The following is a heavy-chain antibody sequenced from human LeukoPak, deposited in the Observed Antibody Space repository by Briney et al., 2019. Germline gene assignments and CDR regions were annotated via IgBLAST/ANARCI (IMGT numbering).Heavy chain of an antibody. CDR2: INHSGST. J-gene: IGHJ4*02. D-gene: IGHD3-22*01. CDR3: HLYYDSSGFDY. Sequence: SETLSLTCAVYGGSFSGYYWSWIRQPPGKGLEWIGEINHSGSTNYNPSLKSRVTISVDTSKNQFSLKLSSVTAADTAVYYCHLYYDSSGFDYWGQGTLVTVSS. V-gene: IGHV4-34*01. CDR1: GGSFSGYY.